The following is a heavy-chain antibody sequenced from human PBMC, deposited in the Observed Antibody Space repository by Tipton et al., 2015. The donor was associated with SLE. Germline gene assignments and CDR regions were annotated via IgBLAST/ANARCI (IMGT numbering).Heavy chain of an antibody. CDR3: ARDDYFASGRVY. D-gene: IGHD3-10*01. Sequence: TLSLTCTVSGGSISSGGYYWSWIRQHPGKGLEWIGYIYYSGSTYYNPSLKSRVTISVDTSKNQFSLKLSSVTAADTAVYYCARDDYFASGRVYWGQGPLVNVSS. J-gene: IGHJ4*02. CDR1: GGSISSGGYY. V-gene: IGHV4-31*03. CDR2: IYYSGST.